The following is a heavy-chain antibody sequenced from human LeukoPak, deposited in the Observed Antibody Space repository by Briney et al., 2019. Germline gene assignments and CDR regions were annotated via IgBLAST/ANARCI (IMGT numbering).Heavy chain of an antibody. CDR3: ARGGGSGGGYYFDY. V-gene: IGHV4-34*01. CDR2: INHSGST. J-gene: IGHJ4*02. D-gene: IGHD6-19*01. CDR1: GGSFSGYY. Sequence: SETLSLTCAVYGGSFSGYYWSWIRQPPGKGLEWIGEINHSGSTNYNPSLKSRVTISVDTSKNQFSLKLSSVTAADTAVYYCARGGGSGGGYYFDYWGQGSLVTVSS.